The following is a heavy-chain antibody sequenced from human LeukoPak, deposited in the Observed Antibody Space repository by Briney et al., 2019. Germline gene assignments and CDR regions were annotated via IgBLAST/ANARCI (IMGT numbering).Heavy chain of an antibody. D-gene: IGHD6-6*01. CDR2: VYPSGTT. V-gene: IGHV4-61*02. Sequence: SGTLSLTCTDSGGSLSRGVYYWSWIRQPAGKGLEWLGRVYPSGTTNYDPSLKSRVTISVDTSKNQFSLKLSSVTAADTAIYYCARLYSSASIGVHYFDYWGQGTLVTVSS. J-gene: IGHJ4*02. CDR1: GGSLSRGVYY. CDR3: ARLYSSASIGVHYFDY.